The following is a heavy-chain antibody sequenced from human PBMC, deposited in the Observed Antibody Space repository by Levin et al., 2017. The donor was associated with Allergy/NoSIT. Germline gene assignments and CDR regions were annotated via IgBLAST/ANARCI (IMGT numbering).Heavy chain of an antibody. Sequence: KGSGPTLVKPTQTLTLTCSISGFSLTTIGMGVGWIRQSPGKALECLAHIYWNDDKRYNPSLKNRVTVTKDTSKNQVVLTMTNMDPVDTATYYCARVFYFDSSGYFLDHWGQGALVTVSS. V-gene: IGHV2-5*01. CDR3: ARVFYFDSSGYFLDH. J-gene: IGHJ4*02. CDR2: IYWNDDK. D-gene: IGHD3-22*01. CDR1: GFSLTTIGMG.